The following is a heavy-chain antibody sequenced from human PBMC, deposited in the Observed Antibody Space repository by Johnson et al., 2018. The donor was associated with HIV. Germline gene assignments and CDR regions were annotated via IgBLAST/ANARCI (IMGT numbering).Heavy chain of an antibody. CDR1: GFTFSSYG. CDR2: IRYDGSNK. V-gene: IGHV3-30*02. CDR3: AKDRRVYYVGGSYRTSDAFDI. D-gene: IGHD3-16*02. Sequence: QAKLVESGGGLVQPGESLRLSCAASGFTFSSYGMHWVHQAPGTGLEWVAFIRYDGSNKYYADSVKGRFTISRDNSKTTLYLQMNSLRAEETAGYYCAKDRRVYYVGGSYRTSDAFDIWGQGTMVTVSS. J-gene: IGHJ3*02.